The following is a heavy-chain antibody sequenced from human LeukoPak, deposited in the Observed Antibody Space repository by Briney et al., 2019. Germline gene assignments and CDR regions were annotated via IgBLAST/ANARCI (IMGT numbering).Heavy chain of an antibody. CDR2: IGSSGTTI. J-gene: IGHJ4*02. D-gene: IGHD6-19*01. CDR1: GFTLNNYA. CDR3: ALLAVASDFDY. V-gene: IGHV3-48*03. Sequence: PGGSLRLSCVVSGFTLNNYAMTWGRQAPGKGLEWVSNIGSSGTTIYYADSVRGRFSISRDNAKTSLYLQMNSLRVEDTAVYYCALLAVASDFDYWGQGALVTVSS.